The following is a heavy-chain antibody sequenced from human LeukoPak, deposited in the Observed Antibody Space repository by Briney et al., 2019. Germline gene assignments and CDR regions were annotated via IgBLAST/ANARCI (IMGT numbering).Heavy chain of an antibody. D-gene: IGHD5-18*01. CDR3: AREGGYSYGDAPLHFDN. CDR1: GGSFSGYY. J-gene: IGHJ4*02. V-gene: IGHV4-34*01. CDR2: INHSGST. Sequence: SETLSLTCAVYGGSFSGYYWSWIRQPPGKGLEWIGEINHSGSTNYNPSLKSRVTISVDTSKNQFSLKVSSVTAADTAVYYCAREGGYSYGDAPLHFDNWGQGTLVTVSS.